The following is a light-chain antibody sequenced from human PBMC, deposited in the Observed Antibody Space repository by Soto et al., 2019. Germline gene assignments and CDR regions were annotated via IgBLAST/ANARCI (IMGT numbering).Light chain of an antibody. Sequence: EVVLTQSPGTLSLSPGERATLSCRASQTMNSNYLAWYQHKPGQAPRLLIFGASRRATGIPDRFIGSGSGTDFTLTISRLEPEDMAVYYCQQSGGSLYTFGQGTKVEIK. CDR3: QQSGGSLYT. CDR1: QTMNSNY. V-gene: IGKV3-20*01. CDR2: GAS. J-gene: IGKJ2*01.